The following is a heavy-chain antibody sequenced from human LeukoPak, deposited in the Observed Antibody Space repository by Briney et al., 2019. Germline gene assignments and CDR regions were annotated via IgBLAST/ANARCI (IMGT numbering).Heavy chain of an antibody. V-gene: IGHV4-34*09. CDR1: GGSFSGYY. CDR3: ASMTMVTTTSLRQIDY. Sequence: SETLSLTCAVYGGSFSGYYWSWIRQPPGKGLEWIEEINHSGSTYYNPSLKSRVTISVDTSKNQFSLKPSSVTAADTAVYYCASMTMVTTTSLRQIDYWGQGTLVTVSS. CDR2: INHSGST. J-gene: IGHJ4*02. D-gene: IGHD4-17*01.